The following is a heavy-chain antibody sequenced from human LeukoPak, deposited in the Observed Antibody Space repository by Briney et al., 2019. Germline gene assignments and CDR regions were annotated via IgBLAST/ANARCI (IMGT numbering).Heavy chain of an antibody. CDR3: AKPVSTGTTRAWFDP. CDR1: GFTFSSYA. J-gene: IGHJ5*02. CDR2: ISGSGGST. Sequence: GGSLRLSCAASGFTFSSYAMSWVRQAPGKGLEWVSAISGSGGSTYYADSVKGRFTISRDNSKNTLYLQMNSLRTEDTAVYYCAKPVSTGTTRAWFDPWGQGTLVTVSS. D-gene: IGHD1-7*01. V-gene: IGHV3-23*01.